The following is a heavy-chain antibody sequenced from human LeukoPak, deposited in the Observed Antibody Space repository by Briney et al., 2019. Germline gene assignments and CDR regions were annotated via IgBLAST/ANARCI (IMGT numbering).Heavy chain of an antibody. V-gene: IGHV1-2*02. CDR1: GYTFTDYY. CDR2: INPNSGGT. CDR3: ARPPRGSVGFTFDI. Sequence: ASVTVSFKASGYTFTDYYIHWVRQAPGQGLEWVGWINPNSGGTNYAQKFQGRVTMTRETSISTAYMELSRLTSDDTAVYYCARPPRGSVGFTFDIWGQGTMVTVSS. J-gene: IGHJ3*02. D-gene: IGHD1-26*01.